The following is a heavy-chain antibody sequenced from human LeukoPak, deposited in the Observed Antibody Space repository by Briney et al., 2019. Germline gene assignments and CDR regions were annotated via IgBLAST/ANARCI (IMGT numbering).Heavy chain of an antibody. J-gene: IGHJ4*02. CDR1: GGSISNSNNY. CDR2: IYYRGST. D-gene: IGHD5-18*01. Sequence: PSETLSLTCTVSGGSISNSNNYWGWIREPPGKGLEWVGSIYYRGSTYYNPSLKSRVTISVDTSKNQFSLKLSSVTAADTAVYYCARGDSYDAVNDYWGQGTLVTVSS. V-gene: IGHV4-39*07. CDR3: ARGDSYDAVNDY.